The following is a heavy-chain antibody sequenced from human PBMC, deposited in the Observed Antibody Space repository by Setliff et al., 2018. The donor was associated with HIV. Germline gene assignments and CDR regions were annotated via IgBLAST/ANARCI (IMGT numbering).Heavy chain of an antibody. CDR3: AKGGSSWSRFDY. CDR1: GFTFMNYA. V-gene: IGHV3-23*01. D-gene: IGHD6-13*01. Sequence: SCAASGFTFMNYAMNWVRQAPGKGLEWVSTISGGGFGTYYADSVKGRFTISRDNSKNTLYLQINSLRGEDTAVYYCAKGGSSWSRFDYWGQGTLVTVSS. CDR2: ISGGGFGT. J-gene: IGHJ4*02.